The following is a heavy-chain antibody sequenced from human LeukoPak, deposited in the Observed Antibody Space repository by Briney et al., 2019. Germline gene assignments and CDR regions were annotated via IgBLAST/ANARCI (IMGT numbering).Heavy chain of an antibody. J-gene: IGHJ4*02. CDR1: GFTFSSYG. V-gene: IGHV3-33*01. CDR2: IWYDGSNK. CDR3: ACGGESSSLKLGLDY. Sequence: GGSLRLSCAASGFTFSSYGMHWVRQAPGKGLEWVAVIWYDGSNKYYADSVKGRFTISRDNSKNTLYLQMNSLRAEDTAVYYCACGGESSSLKLGLDYWGQGTLVTVSS. D-gene: IGHD6-13*01.